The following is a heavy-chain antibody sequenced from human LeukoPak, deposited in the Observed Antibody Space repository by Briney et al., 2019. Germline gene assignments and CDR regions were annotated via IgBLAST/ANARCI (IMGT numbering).Heavy chain of an antibody. CDR2: ISGSGGST. Sequence: GGSLRLSCAASGFTFSSYAMSWVRQAPGKGQEWVSAISGSGGSTYYADSVKGRFTISRDNSKNTLYLQMNSLRAEDTAVYYCAKVLKWLREMFDYWGQGTLVTVSS. D-gene: IGHD3-22*01. V-gene: IGHV3-23*01. CDR1: GFTFSSYA. J-gene: IGHJ4*02. CDR3: AKVLKWLREMFDY.